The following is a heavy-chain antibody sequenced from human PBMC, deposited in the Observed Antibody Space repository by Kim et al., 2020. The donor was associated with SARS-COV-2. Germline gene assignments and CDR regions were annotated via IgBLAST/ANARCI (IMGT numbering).Heavy chain of an antibody. D-gene: IGHD3-22*01. CDR1: GGSISSYY. V-gene: IGHV4-59*13. Sequence: SETLSLTCTVSGGSISSYYWSWIRQPPGKGLEWIGYIYYSGSTNYNPSLKSRVTISVDTSKNQFSLKLSSVTAADTAVYYCARVSPYYYDSSGYYGCYFDLWGRGTLVTVSS. CDR3: ARVSPYYYDSSGYYGCYFDL. CDR2: IYYSGST. J-gene: IGHJ2*01.